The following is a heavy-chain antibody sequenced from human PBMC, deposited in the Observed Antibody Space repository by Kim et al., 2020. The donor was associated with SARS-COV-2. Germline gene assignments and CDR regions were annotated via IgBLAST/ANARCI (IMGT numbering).Heavy chain of an antibody. Sequence: YAAEFQGRVAMTRATSTSTVYMQLSSLRSEDTAVYYCARVIGGLQTSGMDVWGQGTTVTVSS. J-gene: IGHJ6*02. CDR3: ARVIGGLQTSGMDV. D-gene: IGHD3-16*01. V-gene: IGHV1-46*01.